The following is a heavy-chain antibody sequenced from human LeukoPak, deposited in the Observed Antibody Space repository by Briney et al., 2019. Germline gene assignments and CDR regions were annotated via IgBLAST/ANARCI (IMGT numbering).Heavy chain of an antibody. V-gene: IGHV1-2*02. D-gene: IGHD5-18*01. J-gene: IGHJ4*02. CDR1: GDTFTGYY. Sequence: GSVKVSCKASGDTFTGYYMRWGRQAPGQGVGWRGWINPNSGGTNYAQKLQGRGTMTRDTSISTAYMELSRLRSDDTAVYYCARYSYGFGTFDYWGQGTLVTVSS. CDR2: INPNSGGT. CDR3: ARYSYGFGTFDY.